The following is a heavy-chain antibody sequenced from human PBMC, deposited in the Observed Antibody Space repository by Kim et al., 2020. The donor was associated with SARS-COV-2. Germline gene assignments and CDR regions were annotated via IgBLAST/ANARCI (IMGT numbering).Heavy chain of an antibody. CDR1: GGSISSYY. Sequence: SETLSPTCTVSGGSISSYYWSWIRQPPGKGLEWIGYIYYSGSTNYNPSLKSRVTISVDTSKNQFSLKLSSATAADTAVYSCARVARVCAQYSSTCYYYYYMDVWGKGTTVTVSS. CDR3: ARVARVCAQYSSTCYYYYYMDV. J-gene: IGHJ6*03. D-gene: IGHD6-13*01. CDR2: IYYSGST. V-gene: IGHV4-59*01.